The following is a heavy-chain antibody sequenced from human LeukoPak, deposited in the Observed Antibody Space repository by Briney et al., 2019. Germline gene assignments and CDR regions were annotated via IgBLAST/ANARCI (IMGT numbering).Heavy chain of an antibody. V-gene: IGHV4-30-4*01. J-gene: IGHJ5*02. D-gene: IGHD3-10*01. CDR1: GGSISSGDYH. CDR3: AREGGITMVDWFDP. Sequence: SQTLSLTCTVSGGSISSGDYHWSWIRQPPGKGLEWIGHIYYSGSTYYNPSLESRVTISVDTSKNQFSLKLSSVTAADTAVYYCAREGGITMVDWFDPWGQGTLVTVSS. CDR2: IYYSGST.